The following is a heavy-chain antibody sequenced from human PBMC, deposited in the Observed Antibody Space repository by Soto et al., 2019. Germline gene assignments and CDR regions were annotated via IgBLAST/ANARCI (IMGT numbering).Heavy chain of an antibody. J-gene: IGHJ3*02. CDR2: IYYSGST. Sequence: SETLSLTCTVSGGSISSSSYYWGCIRQPRGKGLEWIGSIYYSGSTYYNPSLKSRVTISVDTSKNQFSLKLSSVTAADTAVYYCARHSGSIAAGYDAFDIWGQGTMVTVSS. CDR3: ARHSGSIAAGYDAFDI. D-gene: IGHD6-13*01. V-gene: IGHV4-39*01. CDR1: GGSISSSSYY.